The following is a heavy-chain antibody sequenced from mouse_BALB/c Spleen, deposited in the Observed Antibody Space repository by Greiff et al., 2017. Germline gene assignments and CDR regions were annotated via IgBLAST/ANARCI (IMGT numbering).Heavy chain of an antibody. V-gene: IGHV1S135*01. Sequence: LVESGPELMKPGASVKISCKASGYSFTSYYMHWVKQSHGKSLEWIGYIDPFNGGTSYNQKFKGKATLTVDKSSSTAYMHLSSLTSEDSAVYYCARGLRRGYYAMDYWGQGTSVTVSS. CDR2: IDPFNGGT. CDR1: GYSFTSYY. CDR3: ARGLRRGYYAMDY. J-gene: IGHJ4*01. D-gene: IGHD2-4*01.